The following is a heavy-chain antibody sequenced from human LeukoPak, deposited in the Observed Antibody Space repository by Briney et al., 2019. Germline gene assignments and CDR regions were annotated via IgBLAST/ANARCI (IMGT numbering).Heavy chain of an antibody. D-gene: IGHD1-7*01. CDR3: ASSITATILGLDF. Sequence: ASVTVSCKASGYTFISYAMHWVRQAPGQRLEWMGWINAGNGNTKYSQKFQGRVTITRDTSASTAYMDLSSLRSEGTAVYYCASSITATILGLDFWGQGTLVTVSS. V-gene: IGHV1-3*01. J-gene: IGHJ4*02. CDR1: GYTFISYA. CDR2: INAGNGNT.